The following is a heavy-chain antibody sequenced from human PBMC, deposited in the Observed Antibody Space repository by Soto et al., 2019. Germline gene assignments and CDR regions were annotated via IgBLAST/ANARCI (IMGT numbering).Heavy chain of an antibody. CDR2: ISYDGSNK. Sequence: PGGSLRLSCAASGFTFSSYGMHWVRQAPGKGLEWVAVISYDGSNKYYADSVKGRFTISRDNSKNTLYLQMNSLRAEDTAVYYCAKDASASGIAVAGTLDYYYGMDVWGQGTKVTV. J-gene: IGHJ6*02. CDR1: GFTFSSYG. D-gene: IGHD6-19*01. V-gene: IGHV3-30*18. CDR3: AKDASASGIAVAGTLDYYYGMDV.